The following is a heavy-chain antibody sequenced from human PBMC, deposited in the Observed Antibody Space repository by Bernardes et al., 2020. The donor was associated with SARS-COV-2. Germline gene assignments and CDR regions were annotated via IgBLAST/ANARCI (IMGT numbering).Heavy chain of an antibody. CDR1: GYTFTGYY. Sequence: ASVKVSCKASGYTFTGYYIHWVRQAPGQGLEWMGWINPNSGVTNYAQQFQGRVTMTRDTSISTASMELSRLKSDDTAVYYCAREASSSGNYFYYWGQGTLVTVSS. D-gene: IGHD6-6*01. CDR2: INPNSGVT. CDR3: AREASSSGNYFYY. J-gene: IGHJ4*02. V-gene: IGHV1-2*02.